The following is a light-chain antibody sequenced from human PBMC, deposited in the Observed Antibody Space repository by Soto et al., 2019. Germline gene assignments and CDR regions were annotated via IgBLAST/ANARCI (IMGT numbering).Light chain of an antibody. Sequence: QSALTQPASVSGSPGQSITISCTGTSSDVGGYNYVSWYQHHPGKAPNLMIYDVSNRPSGVSNRFSGSKSGDTASLTISGLQPEDEADYYCSSYTSSSTVIFGGGTKVTVL. V-gene: IGLV2-14*01. CDR3: SSYTSSSTVI. CDR1: SSDVGGYNY. J-gene: IGLJ2*01. CDR2: DVS.